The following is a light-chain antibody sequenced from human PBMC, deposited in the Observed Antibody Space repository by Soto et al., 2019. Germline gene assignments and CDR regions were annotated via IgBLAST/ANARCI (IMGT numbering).Light chain of an antibody. V-gene: IGKV3-20*01. Sequence: EIVLTQSPDTLSLFPGERATLSCRASQSVSSTYLAWYQQKLGQAPRLLIFGASSRATGIPDRFSGSGSGTDFTLTISRLEPEDFAVYYCQQYGSSRWTFGQGTKAETK. J-gene: IGKJ1*01. CDR1: QSVSSTY. CDR3: QQYGSSRWT. CDR2: GAS.